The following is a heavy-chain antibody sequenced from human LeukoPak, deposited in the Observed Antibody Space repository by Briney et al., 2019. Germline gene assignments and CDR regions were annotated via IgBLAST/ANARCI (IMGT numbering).Heavy chain of an antibody. D-gene: IGHD3-3*01. CDR1: GYTFTSYG. J-gene: IGHJ4*02. Sequence: GASVKVSCKASGYTFTSYGISWVRQAPGQGLEWMGWISAYNGNTNYAQKLQGRVTMTTDTSTSTAYMELRSLRSDDTAVYYCARVRGPYDFWSGHHPPYYFDYWGQGTLVTVSS. CDR2: ISAYNGNT. CDR3: ARVRGPYDFWSGHHPPYYFDY. V-gene: IGHV1-18*01.